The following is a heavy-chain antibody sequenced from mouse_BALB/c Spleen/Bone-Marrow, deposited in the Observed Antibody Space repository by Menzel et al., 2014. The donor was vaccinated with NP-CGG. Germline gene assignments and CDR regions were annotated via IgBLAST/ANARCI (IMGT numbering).Heavy chain of an antibody. CDR3: ARVYYGNLDY. J-gene: IGHJ2*01. V-gene: IGHV1-80*01. CDR1: GYTFSNFW. D-gene: IGHD2-1*01. CDR2: IHPGDGDT. Sequence: QVQLQQSGAELVRPGSSGKISCKASGYTFSNFWMNWVKQRPGQGLEWIGQIHPGDGDTNNNGKFKGKATLTTDKSSSTAYMHLSSLSSEDSAVYFCARVYYGNLDYWGQGTTLTVSS.